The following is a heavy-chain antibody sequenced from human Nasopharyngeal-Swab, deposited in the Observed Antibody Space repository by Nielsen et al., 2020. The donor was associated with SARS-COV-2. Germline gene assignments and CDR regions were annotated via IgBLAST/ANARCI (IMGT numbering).Heavy chain of an antibody. CDR3: ARHGSPLYGSGPMSN. V-gene: IGHV5-51*01. CDR1: GYSFTSYW. J-gene: IGHJ4*02. CDR2: IYPGDSDT. Sequence: GESLKTSRKGSGYSFTSYWIGWVRQMPGKGLEWMGIIYPGDSDTRYSPSFQGQVTISADKSISTAYLQWSSLKASDTAMYYCARHGSPLYGSGPMSNWGQGTLVTVSS. D-gene: IGHD3-10*01.